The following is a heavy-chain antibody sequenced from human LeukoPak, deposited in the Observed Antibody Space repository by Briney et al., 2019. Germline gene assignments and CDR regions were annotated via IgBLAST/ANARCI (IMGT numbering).Heavy chain of an antibody. J-gene: IGHJ4*02. Sequence: PGGSLRLSCAASGFSFSSTSMHWVRQAPGKGLEWVAVISSTGNIKNFADSVKGRFTISRDNSNNTLYLQMNTLRAEDTSFYYCAKDNSHCLFDYWGRGTLVTVSS. CDR1: GFSFSSTS. V-gene: IGHV3-30-3*01. D-gene: IGHD5/OR15-5a*01. CDR3: AKDNSHCLFDY. CDR2: ISSTGNIK.